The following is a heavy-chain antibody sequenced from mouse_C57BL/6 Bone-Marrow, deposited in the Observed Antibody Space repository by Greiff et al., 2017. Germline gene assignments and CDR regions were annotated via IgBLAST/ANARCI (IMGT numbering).Heavy chain of an antibody. CDR2: IYPGSGNT. CDR1: GYTFTDYY. V-gene: IGHV1-76*01. Sequence: QVQLKESGAELVRPGASVKLSCKASGYTFTDYYINWVKQRPGQGLEWIARIYPGSGNTYYNEKFKGKATLTAEKSSSTAYMQLSSLTSEDSAVYFFARSRAWFAYWGQGTLVTVAA. CDR3: ARSRAWFAY. J-gene: IGHJ3*01.